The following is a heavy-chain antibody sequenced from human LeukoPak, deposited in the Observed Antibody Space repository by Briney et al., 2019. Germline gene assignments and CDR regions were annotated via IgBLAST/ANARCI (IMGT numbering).Heavy chain of an antibody. CDR3: ARAKCSSTSCYKFDP. D-gene: IGHD2-2*02. CDR2: IYTSGST. V-gene: IGHV4-4*07. J-gene: IGHJ5*02. Sequence: SETLSLTCTVSGGSISSYYWSWIRQPAGKGLEWIGRIYTSGSTNYNPSLKSRVTMSVDTSKNQFSLKLSSVTAADTAVYYCARAKCSSTSCYKFDPWGQGTLSPSPQ. CDR1: GGSISSYY.